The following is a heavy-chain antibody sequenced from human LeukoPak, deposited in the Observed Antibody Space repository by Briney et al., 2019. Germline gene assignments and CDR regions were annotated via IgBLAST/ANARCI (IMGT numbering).Heavy chain of an antibody. D-gene: IGHD6-19*01. CDR3: AADGYTSAWSYY. Sequence: VKVSCKASGFTFTRSTMQWVRQARGQRLEWIGWIVVGSGNTSYAQKFQERVTITRDMSTSTAYMEVSSLRSEDTAVYYCAADGYTSAWSYYWGQGTLVTVSS. CDR1: GFTFTRST. CDR2: IVVGSGNT. V-gene: IGHV1-58*02. J-gene: IGHJ4*02.